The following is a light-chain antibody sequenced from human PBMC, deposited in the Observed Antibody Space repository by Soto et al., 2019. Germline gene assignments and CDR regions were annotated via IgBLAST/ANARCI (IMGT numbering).Light chain of an antibody. J-gene: IGKJ4*01. CDR3: HQRSTWPLT. CDR2: DAS. V-gene: IGKV3-11*01. CDR1: QSVRSY. Sequence: EIVLTQSPATLSLSPGERATLSCRASQSVRSYLAWYQQKPGQAPRLLIYDASNRATGVPARFSGSGSGTDFTLTISGLEPEDFALYYCHQRSTWPLTFGGGTKVDIK.